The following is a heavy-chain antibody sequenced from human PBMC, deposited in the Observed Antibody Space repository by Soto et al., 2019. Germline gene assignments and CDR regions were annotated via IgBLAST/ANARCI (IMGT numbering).Heavy chain of an antibody. Sequence: QVQLVQSGGEVKKSGASVKVSCKTSGYTFTSYGISWVRQAPGQGLEWMGWISGYNGYTNYAQKLQGRVTMTTDTSRSTAYMDLRSLRSDDTAVYYCARIETITMVRGVIIDAFDIWGQGTMVTVSS. CDR2: ISGYNGYT. V-gene: IGHV1-18*01. J-gene: IGHJ3*02. D-gene: IGHD3-10*01. CDR1: GYTFTSYG. CDR3: ARIETITMVRGVIIDAFDI.